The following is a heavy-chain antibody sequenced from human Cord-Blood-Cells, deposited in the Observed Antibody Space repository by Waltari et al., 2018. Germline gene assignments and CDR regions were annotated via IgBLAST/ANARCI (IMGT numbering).Heavy chain of an antibody. V-gene: IGHV1-46*01. Sequence: QVQLVPSGAEVKKPGASVKVSCKASGYTFTSYYMHWVRPAPGQGLEWMGIINPSGGSTSYAQKFQGRVTMTRDTSTSTVYMELSSLRSEDTAVYYCARDLYCSSTSCYHFDYWGQGTLVTVSS. CDR2: INPSGGST. CDR3: ARDLYCSSTSCYHFDY. D-gene: IGHD2-2*01. J-gene: IGHJ4*02. CDR1: GYTFTSYY.